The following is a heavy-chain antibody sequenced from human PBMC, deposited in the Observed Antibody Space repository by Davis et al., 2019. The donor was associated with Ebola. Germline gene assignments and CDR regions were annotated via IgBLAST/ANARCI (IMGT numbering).Heavy chain of an antibody. D-gene: IGHD3-10*01. J-gene: IGHJ6*04. V-gene: IGHV3-30-3*01. CDR3: ARGHPEFDYQGMDV. CDR1: GFTFSSYA. CDR2: ISYDGSNK. Sequence: GESLKISCAASGFTFSSYAMHWVRQAPGKGLEWVAVISYDGSNKYYADSVKGRFSISRDNSKNTLYLKMNSLRGEDTGIYYCARGHPEFDYQGMDVWGKGTTVTVSS.